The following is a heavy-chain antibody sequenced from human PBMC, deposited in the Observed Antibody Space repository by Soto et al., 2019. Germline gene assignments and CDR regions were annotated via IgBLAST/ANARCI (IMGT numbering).Heavy chain of an antibody. Sequence: SQTLSLTCAISGDSVSSNSAAWNWIRQSPSRGLEWLGRTYYRSKWYNDYAVSVKSRITINPDTSKNQFSLQLNSVTPEDTAVYYCARGEGYYDSSGYYYVPYWFDPWGQGTLVTVSS. D-gene: IGHD3-22*01. J-gene: IGHJ5*02. CDR1: GDSVSSNSAA. CDR2: TYYRSKWYN. CDR3: ARGEGYYDSSGYYYVPYWFDP. V-gene: IGHV6-1*01.